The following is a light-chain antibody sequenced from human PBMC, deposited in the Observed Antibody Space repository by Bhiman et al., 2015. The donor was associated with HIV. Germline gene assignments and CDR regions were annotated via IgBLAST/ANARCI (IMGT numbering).Light chain of an antibody. CDR1: NSNIGSHP. CDR3: QSYYNSLSGVV. CDR2: RSF. Sequence: QSVLTQPPSTSGTPGQSVSISCSGSNSNIGSHPVNWYRQFPGTAPKFLIYRSFQRPSGVPDRFSGSKSGTSASLAISGLQAEDEGDYYCQSYYNSLSGVVFGGGTKLTVL. J-gene: IGLJ3*02. V-gene: IGLV1-44*01.